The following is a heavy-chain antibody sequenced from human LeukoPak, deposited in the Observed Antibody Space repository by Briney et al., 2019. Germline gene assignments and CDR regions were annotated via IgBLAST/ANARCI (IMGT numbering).Heavy chain of an antibody. CDR3: ARGRYCSGGSCYYGY. CDR2: MNPNSGNT. CDR1: GYTFTSYD. V-gene: IGHV1-8*01. Sequence: ASVKVSCKASGYTFTSYDINWVRQATGQGLEWMGWMNPNSGNTGYAQKFQGRVTMTRNTSISTAYMEPSSLRSEDTAVYYCARGRYCSGGSCYYGYWGQGTLVTVSS. J-gene: IGHJ4*02. D-gene: IGHD2-15*01.